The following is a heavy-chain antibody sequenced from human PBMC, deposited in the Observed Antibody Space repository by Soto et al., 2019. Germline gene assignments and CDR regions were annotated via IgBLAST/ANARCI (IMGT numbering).Heavy chain of an antibody. Sequence: QVQLVESGGGVVKTSGSLRIACAASGFTFSDYYMSWVRQAPGKGLEWVSSISSSGNTIYYADSVKGRCTISRDNAKNSVYLQMNSLRAEDTALYFCAKMSSENYYDPVFSWGQGTLVTVSS. CDR1: GFTFSDYY. J-gene: IGHJ5*02. D-gene: IGHD3-22*01. CDR2: ISSSGNTI. V-gene: IGHV3-11*01. CDR3: AKMSSENYYDPVFS.